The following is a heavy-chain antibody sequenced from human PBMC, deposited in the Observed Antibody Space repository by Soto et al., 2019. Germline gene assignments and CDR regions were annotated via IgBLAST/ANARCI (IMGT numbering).Heavy chain of an antibody. D-gene: IGHD1-1*01. Sequence: PSETLSLTCTVSGGSISSSRCHWGWIRQPPGKGLEWIASIKYSGSTNYNPSLKSRVTISVDTSKNQFSLKLSSVTAADTAVYYCARRYGYSFDYWGQGTLVTVSS. CDR1: GGSISSSRCH. CDR3: ARRYGYSFDY. CDR2: IKYSGST. J-gene: IGHJ4*02. V-gene: IGHV4-39*07.